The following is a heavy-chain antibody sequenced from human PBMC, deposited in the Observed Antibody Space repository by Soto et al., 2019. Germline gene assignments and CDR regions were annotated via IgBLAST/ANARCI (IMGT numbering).Heavy chain of an antibody. V-gene: IGHV1-8*01. D-gene: IGHD3-22*01. J-gene: IGHJ4*02. CDR3: ARSPRYYDSSGYYDHTDY. CDR1: GYTFTSYD. Sequence: ASVKVYCTASGYTFTSYDINWVRQDTGQGLEWMGWMNPNSGNTGYAQKFQGRVTMTRNTSISTAYMELSSLRSEDTAVYYCARSPRYYDSSGYYDHTDYWGQGTLVTVSS. CDR2: MNPNSGNT.